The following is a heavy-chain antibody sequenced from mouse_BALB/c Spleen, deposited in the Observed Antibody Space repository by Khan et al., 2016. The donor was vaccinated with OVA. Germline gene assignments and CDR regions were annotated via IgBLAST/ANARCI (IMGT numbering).Heavy chain of an antibody. CDR3: ASHLTGSFAY. J-gene: IGHJ3*01. CDR1: GFTFSAYG. CDR2: LNSDGYYT. V-gene: IGHV5-6*01. Sequence: EVELVESGGDLVKPGGSLRLSCAASGFTFSAYGMSWVRQTPDKRLEWVATLNSDGYYTYYPDTVKGRFTISRNTAENTLYLQMSSLKSEDTAIYYCASHLTGSFAYWGQGTLVTVSA. D-gene: IGHD4-1*01.